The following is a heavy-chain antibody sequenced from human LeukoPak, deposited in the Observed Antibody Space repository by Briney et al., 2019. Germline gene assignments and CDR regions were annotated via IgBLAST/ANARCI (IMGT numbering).Heavy chain of an antibody. CDR1: GYTFTSYY. J-gene: IGHJ4*02. CDR3: AGGRLRMVRGAAEGDY. Sequence: ASVKVSCKASGYTFTSYYMHWVRQAPGQGLEWMGWINPNSGGTNYAQKFQGRVTMTRDTSISTAYMELSRLRSDDTAVYYCAGGRLRMVRGAAEGDYWGQGTLVTVSS. CDR2: INPNSGGT. V-gene: IGHV1-2*02. D-gene: IGHD3-10*01.